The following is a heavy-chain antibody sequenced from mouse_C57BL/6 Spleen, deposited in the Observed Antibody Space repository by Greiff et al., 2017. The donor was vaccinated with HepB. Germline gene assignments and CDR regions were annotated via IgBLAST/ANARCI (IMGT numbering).Heavy chain of an antibody. D-gene: IGHD4-1*01. CDR2: ISYDGSN. J-gene: IGHJ3*01. CDR1: GYSITSGYY. CDR3: ARDLDWEAY. V-gene: IGHV3-6*01. Sequence: EVKLVESGPGLVKPSQSLSLTCSVTGYSITSGYYWNWIRQFPGNKLEWMGYISYDGSNNYNPSLKNRISITRDTSKNQFFLKLNSVTTEDTATYYCARDLDWEAYWGQGTLVTVSA.